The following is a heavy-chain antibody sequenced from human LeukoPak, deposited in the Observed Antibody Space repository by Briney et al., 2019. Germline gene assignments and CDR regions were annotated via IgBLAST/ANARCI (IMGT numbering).Heavy chain of an antibody. D-gene: IGHD3-10*01. V-gene: IGHV4-61*03. J-gene: IGHJ2*01. CDR2: IYYLGST. CDR3: ARDRPGSYWYFDL. CDR1: GGSVSSGSYY. Sequence: SETLSLTCTVSGGSVSSGSYYWSWVRQPPGKGLEWVGHIYYLGSTNYNPSLKSRVTISIDTSKNYFSLKLNSVIAADTAVYYCARDRPGSYWYFDLWGRGTLVTVSS.